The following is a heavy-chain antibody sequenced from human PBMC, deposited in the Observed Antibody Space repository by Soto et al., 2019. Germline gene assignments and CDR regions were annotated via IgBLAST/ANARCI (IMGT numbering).Heavy chain of an antibody. J-gene: IGHJ3*02. CDR1: GGTFSGYY. CDR3: ARGPTMVRGVHDAFDI. D-gene: IGHD3-10*01. CDR2: INHSGST. Sequence: SETLSLTYAVYGGTFSGYYWSWIRQPPGKGLEWIGEINHSGSTNYNPSLKSRVTISVDTSKNQFSLKLSSVTAADTAVYYCARGPTMVRGVHDAFDIWAQGTMVTVSS. V-gene: IGHV4-34*01.